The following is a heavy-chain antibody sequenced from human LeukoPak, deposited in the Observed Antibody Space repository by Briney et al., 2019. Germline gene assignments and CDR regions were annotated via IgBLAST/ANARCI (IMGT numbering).Heavy chain of an antibody. J-gene: IGHJ5*02. D-gene: IGHD3-3*01. CDR1: GGSISSYY. V-gene: IGHV4-4*07. CDR3: ARALYDFWSGYYSFVGFDP. CDR2: IYTSGST. Sequence: PSETLSLTCTVSGGSISSYYWNWIRQPAGKGLEWIGRIYTSGSTNYNPSLKSRVTMSVDTSKNQFSLKLSSVTTADTAVYYCARALYDFWSGYYSFVGFDPWGQGTLVTVSS.